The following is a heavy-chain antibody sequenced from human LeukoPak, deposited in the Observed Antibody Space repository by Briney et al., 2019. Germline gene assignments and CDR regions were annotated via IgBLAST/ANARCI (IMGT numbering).Heavy chain of an antibody. V-gene: IGHV3-23*01. Sequence: PGGSLSLSCAASGFTFSSYWMHWVRQAPGKGLEWVSAISGSGGSTYYADSVKGRFTISRDNSKNTLYLQMNSLRAEDTAVYYCAKSQGGGYSYGGHYWGQGTLVTVSS. J-gene: IGHJ4*02. CDR3: AKSQGGGYSYGGHY. CDR2: ISGSGGST. CDR1: GFTFSSYW. D-gene: IGHD5-18*01.